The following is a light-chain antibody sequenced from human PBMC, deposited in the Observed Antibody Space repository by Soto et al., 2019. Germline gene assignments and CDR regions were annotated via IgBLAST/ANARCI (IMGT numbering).Light chain of an antibody. CDR2: KAS. CDR3: QQYNSWPLT. Sequence: DIQMTQSPSTLSVSVGDRVTITCRASQTISSWLAWYQQKPGKAPKLLIYKASTLKSGVPSRFSGSGSGTEFTLTISSLQSEDFAVYYCQQYNSWPLTFGGGTKVDIK. J-gene: IGKJ4*01. CDR1: QTISSW. V-gene: IGKV1-5*03.